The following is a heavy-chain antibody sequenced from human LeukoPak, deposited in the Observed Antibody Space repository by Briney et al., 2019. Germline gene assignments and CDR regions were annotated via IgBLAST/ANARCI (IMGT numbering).Heavy chain of an antibody. CDR2: IQSDGSDQ. Sequence: GGSLRLSCAASGFTFNSYAMNWVRQAPGKGLEWVAFIQSDGSDQYYADSVRGRLSISRDNSKNTLYLRMNSLRTEDTAVYYCAKRDGYNSGPFDYWGQGTLVTVSS. CDR3: AKRDGYNSGPFDY. D-gene: IGHD5-24*01. V-gene: IGHV3-30*02. CDR1: GFTFNSYA. J-gene: IGHJ4*02.